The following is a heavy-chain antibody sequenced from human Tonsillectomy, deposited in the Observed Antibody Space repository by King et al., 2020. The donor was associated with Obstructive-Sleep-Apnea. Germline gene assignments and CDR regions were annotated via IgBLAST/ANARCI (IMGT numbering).Heavy chain of an antibody. CDR1: VGSISSSNW. V-gene: IGHV4-4*02. J-gene: IGHJ3*02. CDR2: IYHSGST. Sequence: MQLQESGPGLVKPSGTLSLTCAVSVGSISSSNWGSWVRQPPGKGLDWIAVIYHSGSTHYNPSLKSRVTISVDKSKNQFSLKLSSVTAADTAVYYCARRYSSSWYAFDIWGQGTMVTVSS. CDR3: ARRYSSSWYAFDI. D-gene: IGHD6-13*01.